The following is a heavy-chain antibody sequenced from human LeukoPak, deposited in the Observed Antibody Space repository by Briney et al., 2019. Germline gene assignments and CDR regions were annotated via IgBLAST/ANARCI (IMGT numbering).Heavy chain of an antibody. J-gene: IGHJ3*02. CDR3: ARDSAYDTFDI. V-gene: IGHV3-7*01. CDR1: GFTFSMSW. CDR2: IKEDGGEK. D-gene: IGHD5-12*01. Sequence: GGSLRLSCAASGFTFSMSWMAWVRQAPGKGLEWVANIKEDGGEKNYVDSVRGRFTISRDNDRNSLYLQLNSLRVEDTAVYYCARDSAYDTFDIWGQGTMVTVSS.